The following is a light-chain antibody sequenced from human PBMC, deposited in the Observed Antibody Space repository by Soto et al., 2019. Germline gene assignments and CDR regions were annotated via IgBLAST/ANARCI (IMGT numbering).Light chain of an antibody. CDR1: QSVSNY. Sequence: ETVLTQSPATLSLSPGDKAILSCRARQSVSNYLAWYQQKPGQPPRLLIYDASYRATGIPARFSGGGSGTDFTLSISSLEPEDFAVYYRQQRSDWLTFGGGTKVDIK. CDR2: DAS. CDR3: QQRSDWLT. V-gene: IGKV3-11*01. J-gene: IGKJ4*01.